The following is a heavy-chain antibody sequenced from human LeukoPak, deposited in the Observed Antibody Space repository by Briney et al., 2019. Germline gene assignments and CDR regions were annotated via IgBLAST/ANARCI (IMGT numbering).Heavy chain of an antibody. CDR1: GGSISPYY. J-gene: IGHJ4*02. CDR2: IYTSGST. V-gene: IGHV4-4*07. CDR3: ARVPFSSGWYYFDY. D-gene: IGHD6-19*01. Sequence: SETLSLTCTVSGGSISPYYWTWIRQPAGKGLEWIGHIYTSGSTNYNPSLKSRVTMSVDTSKNQFSLKLGSVTAADTAVYYCARVPFSSGWYYFDYWGQGTLVTVFS.